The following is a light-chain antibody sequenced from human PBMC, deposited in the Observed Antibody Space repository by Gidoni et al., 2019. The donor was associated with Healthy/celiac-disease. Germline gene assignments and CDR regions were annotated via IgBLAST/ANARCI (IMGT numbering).Light chain of an antibody. CDR1: QSISSY. CDR3: QHSYSTPLT. CDR2: AAS. J-gene: IGKJ4*01. Sequence: DIQMTQSPSSLSASVGDTVTITCRASQSISSYLNWYQQKPGKAPKLLIYAASSLQSGVPSRFSGSGSGTDFTLTISSLQAEDFATYYCQHSYSTPLTFGGGTKVEIK. V-gene: IGKV1-39*01.